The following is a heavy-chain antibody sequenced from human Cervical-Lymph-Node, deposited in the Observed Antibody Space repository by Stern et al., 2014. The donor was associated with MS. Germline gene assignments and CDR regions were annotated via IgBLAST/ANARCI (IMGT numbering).Heavy chain of an antibody. V-gene: IGHV3-74*02. J-gene: IGHJ5*02. CDR2: INSDGTGT. CDR1: GFTFSTYW. D-gene: IGHD3-16*01. Sequence: EVQLVESGGGLVQPGGSLRLSCAASGFTFSTYWMHWVRQVPGQGPVWVSRINSDGTGTHYADFVQGRFTISRDNAKNTLYLQMYSLRAEDTAMYYCVGRLRESLDTWGQGTLVTVSS. CDR3: VGRLRESLDT.